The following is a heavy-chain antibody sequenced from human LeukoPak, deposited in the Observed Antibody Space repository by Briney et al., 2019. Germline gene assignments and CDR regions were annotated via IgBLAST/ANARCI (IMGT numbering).Heavy chain of an antibody. CDR2: IYPSDSDT. D-gene: IGHD4-11*01. J-gene: IGHJ4*02. Sequence: GESLKISCKSSGYSFTTCWIGWVRQMPGKGLEWMGIIYPSDSDTRYSPSFQGQVTISADKSISTAYLQWSSLKASDTAMYYCATTTVTTGSPFDYWGQGTLVTVSS. V-gene: IGHV5-51*01. CDR1: GYSFTTCW. CDR3: ATTTVTTGSPFDY.